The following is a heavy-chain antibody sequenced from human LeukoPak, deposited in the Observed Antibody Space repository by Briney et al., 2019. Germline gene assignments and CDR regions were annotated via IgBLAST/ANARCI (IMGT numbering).Heavy chain of an antibody. D-gene: IGHD3-22*01. J-gene: IGHJ4*02. V-gene: IGHV4-38-2*02. CDR3: ARGPPKGHDDSSDYYVPACFDY. CDR2: IYHSGSA. CDR1: DYSISSGYY. Sequence: SETLSLTCSVSDYSISSGYYWGWIRQPPGKGLEWIGSMEWIGSIYHSGSAYYNPSLKSRVTISVDTSKNQFSLRLSSVTAADTAVYYCARGPPKGHDDSSDYYVPACFDYWDQGTLVTVSS.